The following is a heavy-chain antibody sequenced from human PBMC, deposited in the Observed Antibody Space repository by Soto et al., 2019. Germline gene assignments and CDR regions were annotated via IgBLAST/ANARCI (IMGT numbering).Heavy chain of an antibody. J-gene: IGHJ6*02. D-gene: IGHD4-17*01. CDR3: ARDTTVTPPLYGMDV. Sequence: ASVKVSCKASGYTFTSYYMHWVRQAPGQGLEWMGIINPSGGSTSYAQKFQGRVTMTRDTSTSTVYMELSSLRSEDTAVYYCARDTTVTPPLYGMDVWGQGTTVTVSS. V-gene: IGHV1-46*01. CDR1: GYTFTSYY. CDR2: INPSGGST.